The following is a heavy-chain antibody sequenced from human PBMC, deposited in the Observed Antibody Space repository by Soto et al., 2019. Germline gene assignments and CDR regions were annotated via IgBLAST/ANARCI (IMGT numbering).Heavy chain of an antibody. D-gene: IGHD4-17*01. V-gene: IGHV4-34*01. Sequence: ASETLSLTCAVYGGSFSGYYWSWIRQPPGKGLEWIGEINHSGSTNYNPSLKSRATISVDTSKNQFSLKLSSVTAADTAVYYCARVRYGDYFLYYYYGMDVWGQGTTVTVSS. CDR1: GGSFSGYY. J-gene: IGHJ6*02. CDR3: ARVRYGDYFLYYYYGMDV. CDR2: INHSGST.